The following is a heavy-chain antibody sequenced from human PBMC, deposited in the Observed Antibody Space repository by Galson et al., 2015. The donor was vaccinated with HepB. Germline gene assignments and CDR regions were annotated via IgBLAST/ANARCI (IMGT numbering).Heavy chain of an antibody. CDR3: ARGGHSSGWYAPSFDY. Sequence: SLRLSCATSGFTFDDYAMHWVRQVPGKGLEWVSGIGWNSGSIGYAGSVKGRFTISRDNAKNSLDLQMNSLRAEDTALYYCARGGHSSGWYAPSFDYWGQGTLVTVSS. D-gene: IGHD6-19*01. J-gene: IGHJ4*02. V-gene: IGHV3-9*01. CDR1: GFTFDDYA. CDR2: IGWNSGSI.